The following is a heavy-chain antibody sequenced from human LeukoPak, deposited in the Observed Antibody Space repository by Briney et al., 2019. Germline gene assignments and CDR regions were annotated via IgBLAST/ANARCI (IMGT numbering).Heavy chain of an antibody. CDR3: ARGLYCSGGSCYGRFDY. CDR1: GFTFSNYN. Sequence: PGGSLRLSCAASGFTFSNYNMNWVRQAPGEGLEWVSYISSSSSTIYYADPVKGRFTISRDNAKNSLYLQMNSLRAEDTAVYYCARGLYCSGGSCYGRFDYWGQGTLVTVSS. D-gene: IGHD2-15*01. J-gene: IGHJ4*02. CDR2: ISSSSSTI. V-gene: IGHV3-48*01.